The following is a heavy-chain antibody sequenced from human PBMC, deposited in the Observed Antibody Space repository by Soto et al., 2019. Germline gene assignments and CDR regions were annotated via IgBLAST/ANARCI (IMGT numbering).Heavy chain of an antibody. CDR3: TRTLVAGKNYYAMDV. J-gene: IGHJ6*02. CDR1: GYSFTSYW. V-gene: IGHV5-51*01. Sequence: GESLKISCKGSGYSFTSYWIGWVRQMPGKGLEWMGIIYPGDSDTRYSPSFRGQVTISADKSISTAYLQWSSLKASDTAMYYCTRTLVAGKNYYAMDVWGQGTTVTVSS. CDR2: IYPGDSDT. D-gene: IGHD2-15*01.